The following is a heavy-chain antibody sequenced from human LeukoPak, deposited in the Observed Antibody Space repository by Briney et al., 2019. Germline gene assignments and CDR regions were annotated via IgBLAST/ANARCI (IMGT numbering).Heavy chain of an antibody. CDR3: ARGGGLGY. CDR1: GFTFNIYW. J-gene: IGHJ4*02. V-gene: IGHV3-7*01. CDR2: IKEDGSET. Sequence: GGSLRLSCAASGFTFNIYWMNWVRQAPGKGLEGVANIKEDGSETYYVDSVKGRFSISRDNAKNSLYLQMNSLRAEDTAVYYCARGGGLGYWGQGTLVTVSS. D-gene: IGHD3-16*01.